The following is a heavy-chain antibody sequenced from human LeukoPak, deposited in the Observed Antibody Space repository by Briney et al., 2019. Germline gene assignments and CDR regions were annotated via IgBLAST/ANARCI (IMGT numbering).Heavy chain of an antibody. CDR1: RFNFSSYA. Sequence: GGSLRLSCAASRFNFSSYAMSWVRQAPGKGLECVSAISGSGGSTYYADSVKGRFTISRDNSKNTLYLQMNSLRAEDTAVYYCAKDITGHNRGWYDYWGQGTLVTVSS. V-gene: IGHV3-23*01. D-gene: IGHD6-19*01. CDR3: AKDITGHNRGWYDY. J-gene: IGHJ4*02. CDR2: ISGSGGST.